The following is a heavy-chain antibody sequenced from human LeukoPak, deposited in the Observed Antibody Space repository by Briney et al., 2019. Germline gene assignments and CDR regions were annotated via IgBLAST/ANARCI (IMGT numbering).Heavy chain of an antibody. CDR1: GDSITGYY. CDR3: ARRQRYYDFWSGPHPGYYMDV. J-gene: IGHJ6*03. Sequence: SETLSLTCSVSGDSITGYYWGWIRQPPGKGLEWIGNIYYTGNTYYNSSLKSRVTISLDTSKNQFSLKLSSVTAADTAVYYCARRQRYYDFWSGPHPGYYMDVWGKGTTVTVSS. V-gene: IGHV4-39*07. CDR2: IYYTGNT. D-gene: IGHD3-3*01.